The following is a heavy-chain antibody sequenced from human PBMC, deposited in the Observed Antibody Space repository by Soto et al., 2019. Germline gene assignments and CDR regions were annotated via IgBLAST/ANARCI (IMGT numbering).Heavy chain of an antibody. D-gene: IGHD2-2*01. V-gene: IGHV4-59*02. Sequence: QVQLQESGPGLVKPSETLSLTCIVSGDSVSNYYWSWIRQPPGKGLEWSGYISYSGTTKYNPSLESRVTMSVDTSKNRFSLKLNSVTAADTAVYYCTSADSTPYYFDYWGQGTLVTVSS. CDR2: ISYSGTT. CDR3: TSADSTPYYFDY. J-gene: IGHJ4*02. CDR1: GDSVSNYY.